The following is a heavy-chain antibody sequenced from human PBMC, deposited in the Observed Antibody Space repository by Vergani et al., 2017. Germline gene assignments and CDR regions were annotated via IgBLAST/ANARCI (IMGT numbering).Heavy chain of an antibody. CDR2: IYYSGST. Sequence: QVQLQESGPGLVKPSETLSLTCTVSGGSVSSGSYYWSWIRQPPGKGLEGIGYIYYSGSTNYNPSLKSRVTISVDTSKNQFSLKLSSVTAADTAVYYCARTYYDFWSGPNDAFDIWGQGTMVTVSS. CDR1: GGSVSSGSYY. D-gene: IGHD3-3*01. V-gene: IGHV4-61*01. CDR3: ARTYYDFWSGPNDAFDI. J-gene: IGHJ3*02.